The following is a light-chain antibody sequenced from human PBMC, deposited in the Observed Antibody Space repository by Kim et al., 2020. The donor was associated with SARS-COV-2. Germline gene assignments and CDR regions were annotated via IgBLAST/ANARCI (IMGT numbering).Light chain of an antibody. Sequence: PVTLTCCLSPCYVSTTHHPSRYQLTPGQAPRTLISGTNIRSSGVPDRFSGSVVGNKAALTITGAQADDDCDYYCVLYPGGGIWVFGRGTQLTVL. J-gene: IGLJ3*02. CDR3: VLYPGGGIWV. CDR1: PCYVSTTHH. V-gene: IGLV8-61*01. CDR2: GTN.